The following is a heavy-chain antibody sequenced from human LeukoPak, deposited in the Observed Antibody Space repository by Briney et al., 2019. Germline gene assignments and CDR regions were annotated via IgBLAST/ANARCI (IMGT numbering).Heavy chain of an antibody. CDR2: ISASGDST. V-gene: IGHV3-23*01. CDR1: GFTFSGYT. J-gene: IGHJ4*02. D-gene: IGHD3-10*01. Sequence: GGSLRLSCAASGFTFSGYTIAWVRQAPEKGLEWVSAISASGDSTYSADSVKGRFTVSRDNSKNTMFLQMNSLRAEDTAVYYCARGSRGWPYYFDYWGQGTLVTVSS. CDR3: ARGSRGWPYYFDY.